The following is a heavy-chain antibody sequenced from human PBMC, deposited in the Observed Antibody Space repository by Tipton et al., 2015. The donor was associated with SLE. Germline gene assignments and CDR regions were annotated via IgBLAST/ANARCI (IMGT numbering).Heavy chain of an antibody. CDR3: AKDREDQLPWGDGMDV. Sequence: SLRLSCAASGFTFSSYGMHWVRQAPGKGLEWVAFIRYDGSNKYYADSVKGRFTISRDNSKNTLYLQMNSLRAEDTAVYYCAKDREDQLPWGDGMDVWGQGTTVTVSS. CDR2: IRYDGSNK. D-gene: IGHD2-2*01. J-gene: IGHJ6*02. CDR1: GFTFSSYG. V-gene: IGHV3-30*02.